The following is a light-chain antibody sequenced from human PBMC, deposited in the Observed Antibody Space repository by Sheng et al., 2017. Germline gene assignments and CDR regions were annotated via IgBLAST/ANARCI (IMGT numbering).Light chain of an antibody. CDR1: QSVSTTW. CDR3: HQYGSSPRA. J-gene: IGKJ2*01. Sequence: EIVLTQSPGTLSLSPGERATLSCRASQSVSTTWLTWYQQKPGQAPRLLIYHASSRATGIPDRFSGSGSGTHFTLTISRLEPEDFAVYFCHQYGSSPRAFGQGTKLEI. V-gene: IGKV3-20*01. CDR2: HAS.